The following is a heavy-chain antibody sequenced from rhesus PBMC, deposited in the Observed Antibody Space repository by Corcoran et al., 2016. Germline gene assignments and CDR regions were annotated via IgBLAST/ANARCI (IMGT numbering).Heavy chain of an antibody. D-gene: IGHD5-36*01. Sequence: QLQLQESGPGLVKPSATLSLTCAVSGVAIGSNYWLWIRKPTGKGLEWMGRISGSGGNTDYNPSLKSRVTISSDASNNQFSLKLTSVTAADTAIYYCARGRGYSNSIDYWGQGVLVSVSS. CDR3: ARGRGYSNSIDY. CDR2: ISGSGGNT. J-gene: IGHJ4*01. CDR1: GVAIGSNY. V-gene: IGHV4-173*01.